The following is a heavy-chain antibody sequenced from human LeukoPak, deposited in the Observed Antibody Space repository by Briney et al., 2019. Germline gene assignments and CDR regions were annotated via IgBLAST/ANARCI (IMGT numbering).Heavy chain of an antibody. CDR1: GFTVSSNY. Sequence: LAGGSLRLSCAASGFTVSSNYMSWVRQAPGKGPEWVSVIYSDGSTYYADSVKGRFTISRDTSKNTLYLQMNSLRAEDTAVYYCARDLWFGTYYFDYWGQGTLVTVSS. CDR2: IYSDGST. D-gene: IGHD3-10*01. V-gene: IGHV3-53*01. J-gene: IGHJ4*02. CDR3: ARDLWFGTYYFDY.